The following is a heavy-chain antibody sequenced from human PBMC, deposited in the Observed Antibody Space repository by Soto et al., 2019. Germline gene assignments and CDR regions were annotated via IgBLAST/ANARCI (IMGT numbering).Heavy chain of an antibody. D-gene: IGHD7-27*01. V-gene: IGHV3-73*02. CDR2: ISSKVNSYAT. J-gene: IGHJ3*02. CDR3: TKTGDLAACDI. Sequence: EVQLVESGGGLVQPGGSLKVSCAASGFTFSGSAMHWVRQASGKGLEWVGRISSKVNSYATAYAASVKGRFTISRDDSKNTAYRQRNSLKTEDTAVYYCTKTGDLAACDIWGQGTMVTVSS. CDR1: GFTFSGSA.